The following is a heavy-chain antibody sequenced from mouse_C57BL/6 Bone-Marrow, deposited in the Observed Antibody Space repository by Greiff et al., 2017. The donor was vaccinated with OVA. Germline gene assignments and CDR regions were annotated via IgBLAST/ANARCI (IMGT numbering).Heavy chain of an antibody. CDR3: TRYDYDGGAWFAY. Sequence: VQLKQSGAELVRPGASVKLSCTASGFNIKDDYMHWVKQRPEQGLEWIGWIDPENGDTEYASKFQGKATITADTSSNTAYLQLSSLTSEDTAVYYCTRYDYDGGAWFAYWGQGTLVTVSA. J-gene: IGHJ3*01. CDR2: IDPENGDT. V-gene: IGHV14-4*01. D-gene: IGHD2-4*01. CDR1: GFNIKDDY.